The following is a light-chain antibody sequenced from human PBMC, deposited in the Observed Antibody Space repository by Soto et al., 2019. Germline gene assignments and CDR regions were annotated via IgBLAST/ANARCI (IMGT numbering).Light chain of an antibody. CDR2: GVS. CDR3: SSYAGSSSFDV. V-gene: IGLV2-8*01. Sequence: QSALTQPPSASGSPGQSVTISCTGTNSDVGGYNYVSWYQQHPGKAPKLMIYGVSKQPSGVPDRFSGSKSGNTASRTVSGLQAEDEADYYCSSYAGSSSFDVFGTGTKLTVL. J-gene: IGLJ1*01. CDR1: NSDVGGYNY.